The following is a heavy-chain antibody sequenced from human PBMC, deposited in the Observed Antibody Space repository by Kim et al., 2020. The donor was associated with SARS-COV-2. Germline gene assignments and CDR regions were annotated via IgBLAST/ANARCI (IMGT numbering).Heavy chain of an antibody. V-gene: IGHV3-66*01. D-gene: IGHD3-10*01. Sequence: VKGRFTISRDNSKNTLYLQMNSLRAEDTAVYYCARTSGRKYGSGIKFFDYWGQGTLVTVSS. CDR3: ARTSGRKYGSGIKFFDY. J-gene: IGHJ4*02.